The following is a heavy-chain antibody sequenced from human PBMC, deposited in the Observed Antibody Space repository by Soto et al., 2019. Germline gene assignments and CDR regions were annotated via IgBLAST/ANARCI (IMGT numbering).Heavy chain of an antibody. CDR3: ARDRIVGATIRSAFDI. CDR2: ISAYNGNT. D-gene: IGHD1-26*01. J-gene: IGHJ3*02. Sequence: ASVKVSCKASGYTFTSYGISWVRQAPGQGLEWMGWISAYNGNTNYAQELQGRVTMTTDTSTSTAYMELRSLRADDTAAYYCARDRIVGATIRSAFDIWGQGTMVTVSS. CDR1: GYTFTSYG. V-gene: IGHV1-18*04.